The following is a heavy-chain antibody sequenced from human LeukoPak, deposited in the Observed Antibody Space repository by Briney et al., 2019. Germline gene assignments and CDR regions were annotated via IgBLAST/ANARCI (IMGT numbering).Heavy chain of an antibody. Sequence: ASVKVSCKASGYTFTGYYMHWVRQAPGQGLEWMGWINPNSGGTNYAQKFQGRVTMTRDTSISTAYMELSRLRSDDTAEYYCAREREHDYGDYDYWGQGTLVTVSS. D-gene: IGHD4-17*01. CDR1: GYTFTGYY. CDR2: INPNSGGT. J-gene: IGHJ4*02. CDR3: AREREHDYGDYDY. V-gene: IGHV1-2*02.